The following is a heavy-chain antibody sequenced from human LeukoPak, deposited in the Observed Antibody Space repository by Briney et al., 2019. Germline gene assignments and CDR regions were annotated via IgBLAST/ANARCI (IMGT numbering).Heavy chain of an antibody. CDR1: GGSFSGYY. CDR3: ARGFGSGWYWYFDL. V-gene: IGHV4-34*01. J-gene: IGHJ2*01. Sequence: SETLSLTCAVYGGSFSGYYWSWIRQPPGKGLEWIGEINHSGSTNYNPSLKSRVTISVDTSKNQFSLKLSSVTAADTAVYYCARGFGSGWYWYFDLWGRGTLVTVSS. D-gene: IGHD6-19*01. CDR2: INHSGST.